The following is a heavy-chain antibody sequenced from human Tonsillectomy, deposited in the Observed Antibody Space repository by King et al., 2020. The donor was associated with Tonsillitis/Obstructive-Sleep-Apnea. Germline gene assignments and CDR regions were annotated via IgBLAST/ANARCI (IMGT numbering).Heavy chain of an antibody. Sequence: VQLQQWGAGLLKPSETLSLTCAVYGGSFSGYYWTWIRQPPGKGLEWIGEINRGGSTNPNPSLKSRVTISVDTSKNQFSLKMRSVTAADPAVYYCARVGCLSSSSDSDAFDVWGQGTMVTVSS. CDR2: INRGGST. CDR1: GGSFSGYY. V-gene: IGHV4-34*01. D-gene: IGHD6-6*01. J-gene: IGHJ3*01. CDR3: ARVGCLSSSSDSDAFDV.